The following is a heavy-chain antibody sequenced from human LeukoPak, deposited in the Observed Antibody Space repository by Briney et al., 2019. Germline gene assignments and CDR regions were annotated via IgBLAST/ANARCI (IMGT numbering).Heavy chain of an antibody. CDR2: IRSKANSYAT. CDR1: GFTFSGSA. J-gene: IGHJ5*02. D-gene: IGHD1-7*01. CDR3: ARKAHDNNWNFWFDP. Sequence: GGSLKLSCAASGFTFSGSAMHWVRQASGKGLEWVGRIRSKANSYATAYAASVKDGFTISRDDSKNTAYLQMNSLKTEDTAVYYCARKAHDNNWNFWFDPWGQGTLVTVSS. V-gene: IGHV3-73*01.